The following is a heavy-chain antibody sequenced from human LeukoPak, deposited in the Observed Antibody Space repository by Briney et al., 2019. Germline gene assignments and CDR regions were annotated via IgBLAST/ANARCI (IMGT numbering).Heavy chain of an antibody. D-gene: IGHD3-22*01. Sequence: PGGSLRLSCTASGFTFNRHRISWIRQAPGKGLEWVANIKQDGGETYYGDSVKGRFTISRDNAKNSLYLQMNSLRAEDTAVYYCARVSYDSSGYSTTGFDYWGQGTLVTVSS. CDR1: GFTFNRHR. CDR2: IKQDGGET. CDR3: ARVSYDSSGYSTTGFDY. J-gene: IGHJ4*02. V-gene: IGHV3-7*01.